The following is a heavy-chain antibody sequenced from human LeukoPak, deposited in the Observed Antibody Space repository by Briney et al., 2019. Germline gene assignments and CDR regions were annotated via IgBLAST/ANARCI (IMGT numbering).Heavy chain of an antibody. Sequence: GGSLRLFCAASGFTFSNAWMSWVRQAPGKGLEWVGRIKSKTDGGTTDYAAPVKGRFTISRDDSKNTLYLQMNSLKTEDTAVYYCYGSGSYYYYYYGMDVRGQGTTVTVSS. D-gene: IGHD3-10*01. CDR3: YGSGSYYYYYYGMDV. V-gene: IGHV3-15*01. J-gene: IGHJ6*02. CDR1: GFTFSNAW. CDR2: IKSKTDGGTT.